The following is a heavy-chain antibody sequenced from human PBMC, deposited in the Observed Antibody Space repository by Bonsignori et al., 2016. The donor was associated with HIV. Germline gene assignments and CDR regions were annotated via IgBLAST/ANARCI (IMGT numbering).Heavy chain of an antibody. D-gene: IGHD3-3*01. V-gene: IGHV4-61*02. CDR3: ARGIDPISTFNVLRFLESPTGNWFDP. CDR2: IYTSGST. J-gene: IGHJ5*02. Sequence: SETLSLTCTVSGGSISSGSYYWSWIRQPAGKGLEWIGRIYTSGSTNYNPSLKSRVTISVDTSKNQFSLKLSSVTAADTAVYYCARGIDPISTFNVLRFLESPTGNWFDPWGQGTLVTVSS. CDR1: GGSISSGSYY.